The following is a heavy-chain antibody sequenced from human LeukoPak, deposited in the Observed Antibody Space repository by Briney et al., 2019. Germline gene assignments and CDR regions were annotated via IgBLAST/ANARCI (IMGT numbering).Heavy chain of an antibody. D-gene: IGHD6-19*01. J-gene: IGHJ4*02. CDR1: EFTVSSNY. CDR2: IYSTGGK. Sequence: PGGSLRLSCAASEFTVSSNYMTWVRQAPGKGLEWVSIIYSTGGKYYADSVKGRFTISRDNSKHTLYLQMNSLRAEDTAVYYWARGSDGWFAFDYWGQGILVTVSS. V-gene: IGHV3-66*01. CDR3: ARGSDGWFAFDY.